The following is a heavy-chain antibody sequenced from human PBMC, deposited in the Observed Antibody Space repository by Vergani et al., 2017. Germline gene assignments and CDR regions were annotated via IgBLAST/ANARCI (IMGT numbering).Heavy chain of an antibody. Sequence: EVQLVESGGGLVQPGGSLRLSCAASGFTFSSYSMNWVRQAPGKGLEWVSYISSSSSTIYYADSVKGRFTISRDNAKNALYLQMNSLRAEDTAVYYCAGDMEYGSDGELTGWGQGTLVTVSS. D-gene: IGHD3-10*01. CDR1: GFTFSSYS. CDR3: AGDMEYGSDGELTG. CDR2: ISSSSSTI. V-gene: IGHV3-48*01. J-gene: IGHJ4*02.